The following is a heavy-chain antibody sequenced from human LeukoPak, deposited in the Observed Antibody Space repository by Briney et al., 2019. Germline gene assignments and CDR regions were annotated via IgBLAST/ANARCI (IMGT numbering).Heavy chain of an antibody. V-gene: IGHV4-34*01. Sequence: SETLSLTCAVYGGSFSGYYCSWIRQPPGKGLEWIGEINHSGSTNYNPSLKSRVTISVDTSKNQFPLKLSSVTAADTAVYYCARGARLWFGELLQPRYYYGMDVWGQGTTVTVSS. J-gene: IGHJ6*02. CDR1: GGSFSGYY. CDR2: INHSGST. D-gene: IGHD3-10*01. CDR3: ARGARLWFGELLQPRYYYGMDV.